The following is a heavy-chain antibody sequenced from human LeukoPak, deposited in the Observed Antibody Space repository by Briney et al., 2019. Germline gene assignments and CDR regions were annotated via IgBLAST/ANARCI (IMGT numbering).Heavy chain of an antibody. D-gene: IGHD2-2*01. CDR3: ARLGIVPATVLNAFDI. CDR2: IFYSGST. Sequence: SETLSLTCTVSGGSISTSSYYWGWVRQPPGKGLEWIGNIFYSGSTYYSPSLKSRVTISLDTSKNQFSLKLSSVTAADAAVYYCARLGIVPATVLNAFDIWGQGTMVTVSS. J-gene: IGHJ3*02. V-gene: IGHV4-39*07. CDR1: GGSISTSSYY.